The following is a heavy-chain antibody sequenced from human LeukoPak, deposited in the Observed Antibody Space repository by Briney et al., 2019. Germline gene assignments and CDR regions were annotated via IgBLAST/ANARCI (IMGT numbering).Heavy chain of an antibody. Sequence: GGSLRLSCAASGFTFSSYWMSWVRQAPGKGLEWVANIKQDGSEKYYVDSVKGRFTISRDNAKNSLYLQMNSLRAEDTAVYYCARDGQWLNSDAFDIWGQGTMVTVSS. CDR1: GFTFSSYW. CDR2: IKQDGSEK. V-gene: IGHV3-7*01. J-gene: IGHJ3*02. CDR3: ARDGQWLNSDAFDI. D-gene: IGHD6-19*01.